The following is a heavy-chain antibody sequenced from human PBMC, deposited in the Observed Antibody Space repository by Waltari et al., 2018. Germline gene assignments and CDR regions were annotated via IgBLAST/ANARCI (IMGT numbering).Heavy chain of an antibody. V-gene: IGHV1-2*06. Sequence: QVPLVQSGAEVKKPGASGKGCCKASGYNFTGYYMHWVRQAPGQGLEWMGRLNPNSGGTNFAQKFQGRVPMTRATSISTAYMELSRLRSDDTAVYYCARVRSWYFDYWGQGTLVTVSS. CDR2: LNPNSGGT. CDR1: GYNFTGYY. D-gene: IGHD6-13*01. CDR3: ARVRSWYFDY. J-gene: IGHJ4*02.